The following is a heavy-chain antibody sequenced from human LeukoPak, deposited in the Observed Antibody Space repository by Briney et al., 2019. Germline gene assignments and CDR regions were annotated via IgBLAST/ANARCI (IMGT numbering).Heavy chain of an antibody. Sequence: SETLSLTRTVSGGSISSGGYYWSWIRQHPGKGLEWIGYIYYSGSTYYNPSLKSRVTISVDTSKNQFSLKLSSVTAADTAVYYCARVQNYYDSSGYSPTHDYWGQGTLVTVSS. CDR2: IYYSGST. CDR1: GGSISSGGYY. D-gene: IGHD3-22*01. V-gene: IGHV4-31*03. J-gene: IGHJ4*02. CDR3: ARVQNYYDSSGYSPTHDY.